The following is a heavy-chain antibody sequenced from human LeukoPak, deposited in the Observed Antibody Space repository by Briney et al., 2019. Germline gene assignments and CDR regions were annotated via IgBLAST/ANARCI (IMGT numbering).Heavy chain of an antibody. D-gene: IGHD3-10*02. CDR1: GFTFSSYW. J-gene: IGHJ6*04. CDR2: IKQDGSEK. Sequence: GGSLRLSCAASGFTFSSYWMSWVRQAPRKGLEWVANIKQDGSEKYYVDSVKGRFTISRDNAKNSLYLQMNSLRAEDTAVYYCAELGITMIGGVWGKGTTVTISS. V-gene: IGHV3-7*01. CDR3: AELGITMIGGV.